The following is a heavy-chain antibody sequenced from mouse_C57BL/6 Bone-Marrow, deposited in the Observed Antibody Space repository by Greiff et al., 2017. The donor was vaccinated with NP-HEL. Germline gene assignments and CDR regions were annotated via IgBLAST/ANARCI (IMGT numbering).Heavy chain of an antibody. CDR2: ISNGGGST. V-gene: IGHV5-12*01. D-gene: IGHD2-13*01. CDR3: ARPGGDPYYAMDY. J-gene: IGHJ4*01. Sequence: EVKLVESGGGLVQPGGSLKLSCAASGFTFSDYYMYWVRQTPEKRLEWVAYISNGGGSTYYPDTVKGRFTISRDNAKNTLYLQMSRLTSEDTAMYYCARPGGDPYYAMDYWGQGTSVTVSS. CDR1: GFTFSDYY.